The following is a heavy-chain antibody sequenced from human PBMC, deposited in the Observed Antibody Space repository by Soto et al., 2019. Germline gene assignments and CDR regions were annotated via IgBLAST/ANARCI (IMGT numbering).Heavy chain of an antibody. V-gene: IGHV3-33*01. CDR2: IWSDGSNK. CDR3: ARGRYGMDV. Sequence: GGSLRLSCAASGFTFSSYGMHWVRQAPGKGLEWVAVIWSDGSNKYYADSVKGRFTISRDNSKNRLYLQMNSLRIEDTAVYNCARGRYGMDVWGRGTTVTVSS. J-gene: IGHJ6*02. CDR1: GFTFSSYG.